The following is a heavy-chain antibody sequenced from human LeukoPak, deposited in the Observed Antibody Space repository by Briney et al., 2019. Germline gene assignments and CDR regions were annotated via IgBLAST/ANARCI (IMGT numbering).Heavy chain of an antibody. CDR1: GFTFSSYA. J-gene: IGHJ5*02. Sequence: GGSLRLSCAASGFTFSSYAMSWVRQAPGKGLEWVAVISYDGSNKYYADSVKGRFTISRDNSKNTLYLQMNSLRAEDTAVYYCAKGKDSSGSWFDPWGQGTLVTVSS. D-gene: IGHD3-22*01. CDR3: AKGKDSSGSWFDP. CDR2: ISYDGSNK. V-gene: IGHV3-30*18.